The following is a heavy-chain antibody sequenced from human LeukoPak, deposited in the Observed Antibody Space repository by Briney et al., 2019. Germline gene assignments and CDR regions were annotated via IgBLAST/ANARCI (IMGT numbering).Heavy chain of an antibody. J-gene: IGHJ4*02. CDR1: GYTFTSYD. V-gene: IGHV1-8*01. D-gene: IGHD3-22*01. CDR2: MNPNSGNT. CDR3: ARSRGYYDSSGYYEVADY. Sequence: ASVKVSCKASGYTFTSYDINWVRQATGQGLEWMGWMNPNSGNTGYAQKFQGRVTMTRNTSISTAYMELSSLRSEDTAVYYCARSRGYYDSSGYYEVADYWGQGTLATVSS.